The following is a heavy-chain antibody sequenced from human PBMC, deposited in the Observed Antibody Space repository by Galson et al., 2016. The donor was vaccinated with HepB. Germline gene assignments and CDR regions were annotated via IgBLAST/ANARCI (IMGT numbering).Heavy chain of an antibody. Sequence: SLRLSCAASGFAFSSYAVNWVRQAPGKGPEWIASISLSGSTTHYADSVKGRFTTSRDNSKNTVYLEMNSLRVDDTAMYYCTKDSGYDSVNWSQG. CDR3: TKDSGYDSVN. CDR1: GFAFSSYA. V-gene: IGHV3-23*01. CDR2: ISLSGSTT. J-gene: IGHJ4*02. D-gene: IGHD5-12*01.